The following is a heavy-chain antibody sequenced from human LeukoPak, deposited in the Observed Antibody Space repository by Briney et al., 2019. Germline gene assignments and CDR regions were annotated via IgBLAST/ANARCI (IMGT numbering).Heavy chain of an antibody. V-gene: IGHV4-38-2*02. J-gene: IGHJ3*02. CDR2: INHSGST. Sequence: SETLSLTCSVSGYSISSGYYWAWIRQPPGKGLEWIGEINHSGSTNYNPSLKSRVTISVDTSKNQFSLKLSSVTAADTAVYYCARGSVTTTINDAFDIWGQGTMVTVSS. D-gene: IGHD4-17*01. CDR1: GYSISSGYY. CDR3: ARGSVTTTINDAFDI.